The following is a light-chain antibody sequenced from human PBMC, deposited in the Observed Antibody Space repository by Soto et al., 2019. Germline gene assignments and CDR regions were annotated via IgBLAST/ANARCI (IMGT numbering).Light chain of an antibody. Sequence: QSVLTQPASVSGSPGQSITISCTGTSSDVGGYNYVSWYQQHPGKAPKLLICDVSNRPSGVSNRFSGSKSGNTVSLTISGLQAEDEADYYCYSYSRSNTLYVFGSGTKLTVL. J-gene: IGLJ1*01. CDR2: DVS. V-gene: IGLV2-14*01. CDR1: SSDVGGYNY. CDR3: YSYSRSNTLYV.